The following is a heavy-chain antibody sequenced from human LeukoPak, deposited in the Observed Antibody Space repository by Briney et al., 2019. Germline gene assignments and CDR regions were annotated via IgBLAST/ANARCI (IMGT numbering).Heavy chain of an antibody. J-gene: IGHJ5*02. D-gene: IGHD6-19*01. CDR1: GGSFSGYY. CDR2: INHSGST. V-gene: IGHV4-34*01. Sequence: SETLSLTCAVYGGSFSGYYWSWIRQPPGKGLEWIGEINHSGSTNYNPSLKSRVTISVDTSKNQFSLKLGSVTAADTAVYYCARVIWHSSGWYVLGWFDPWGQGTLVTVSS. CDR3: ARVIWHSSGWYVLGWFDP.